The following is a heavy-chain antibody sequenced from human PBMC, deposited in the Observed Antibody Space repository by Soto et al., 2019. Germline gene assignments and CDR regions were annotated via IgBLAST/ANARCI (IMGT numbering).Heavy chain of an antibody. Sequence: SETLSLTCTVSGGSISSYYWSWIRQPPGKGLEWIGYIYYSGSTNYNPSLKSRVTISVDTSKNQFSLKLSSVTAADTAVYYCARLIRGKYYFDYWGQGTLVTVSS. J-gene: IGHJ4*02. CDR1: GGSISSYY. CDR2: IYYSGST. V-gene: IGHV4-59*01. CDR3: ARLIRGKYYFDY. D-gene: IGHD3-10*01.